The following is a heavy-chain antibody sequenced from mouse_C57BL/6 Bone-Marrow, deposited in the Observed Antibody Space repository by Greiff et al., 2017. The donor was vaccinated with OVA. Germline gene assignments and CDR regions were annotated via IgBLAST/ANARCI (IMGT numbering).Heavy chain of an antibody. J-gene: IGHJ3*01. CDR2: ISSGGSYT. Sequence: EVMLVASGGDLVKPGGSLKLSCAASGFTFSSYGMSWVRQTPDKRLEWVATISSGGSYTYYPDSVKGRFTISRDNAKNTLYLQMSSLKSEDTAMYYCARFAYWGQGTLVTVSA. CDR1: GFTFSSYG. V-gene: IGHV5-6*01. CDR3: ARFAY.